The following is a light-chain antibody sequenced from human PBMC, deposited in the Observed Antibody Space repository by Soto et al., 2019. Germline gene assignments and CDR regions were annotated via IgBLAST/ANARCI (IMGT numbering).Light chain of an antibody. CDR2: LGS. Sequence: DIVMTQSPLSLPVTPGEPASISCRSSQSLLHSNGINYLDWYLQKPGQSPQLLIYLGSNRASGVPDRFSGSGSGTDFTLKINRVEAEDVGVYYCMQALQTPRTFGQGTKVEIK. CDR3: MQALQTPRT. V-gene: IGKV2-28*01. CDR1: QSLLHSNGINY. J-gene: IGKJ1*01.